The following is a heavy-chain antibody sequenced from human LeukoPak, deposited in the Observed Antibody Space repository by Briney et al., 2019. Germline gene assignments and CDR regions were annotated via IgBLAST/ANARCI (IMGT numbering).Heavy chain of an antibody. CDR1: GFTFSSYW. CDR3: ARGYYGSGSWPNWFDP. V-gene: IGHV3-7*01. J-gene: IGHJ5*02. CDR2: IKQDGSEK. D-gene: IGHD3-10*01. Sequence: GGSLRLSCAASGFTFSSYWMSWVRQAPGKGLEWVANIKQDGSEKYYVDSVKGRFTISRDNAKNSLYLQMNSLRAEDTAVYYCARGYYGSGSWPNWFDPRGQGTLVTVSS.